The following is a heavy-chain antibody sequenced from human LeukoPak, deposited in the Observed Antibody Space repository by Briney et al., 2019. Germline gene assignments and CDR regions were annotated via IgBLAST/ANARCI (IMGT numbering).Heavy chain of an antibody. CDR1: GFTSEFTFSHCR. D-gene: IGHD3-3*01. V-gene: IGHV3-21*01. Sequence: GGSLRLSCAASGFTSEFTFSHCRLNWVHQAPGKGLDWVSSIGSSSYIYYAESVKGRFTIDKDNAKISLYLQMISVRAEDTAECARANGLFGVVTRSDYWGQGTLVTVSS. CDR2: IGSSSYI. CDR3: ANGLFGVVTRSDY. J-gene: IGHJ4*02.